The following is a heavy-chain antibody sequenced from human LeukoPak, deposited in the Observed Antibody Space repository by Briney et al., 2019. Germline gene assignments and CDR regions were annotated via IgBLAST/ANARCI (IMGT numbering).Heavy chain of an antibody. Sequence: ASVKVSCKASGGTFSSYAISWVRQAPGQGLEWMGIINPSGGSTSYAQKFQGRVTMTRDTSTSTVYMELSSLRSEDTAVYYCARALTSGYSSGWYDVWGQGTLVTVSS. J-gene: IGHJ4*02. CDR2: INPSGGST. CDR3: ARALTSGYSSGWYDV. V-gene: IGHV1-46*01. CDR1: GGTFSSYA. D-gene: IGHD6-19*01.